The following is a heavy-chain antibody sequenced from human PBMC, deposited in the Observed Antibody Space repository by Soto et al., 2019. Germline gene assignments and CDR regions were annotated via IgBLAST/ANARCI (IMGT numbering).Heavy chain of an antibody. CDR3: TTGRVFRGYSYGAVNYYYYGMDV. V-gene: IGHV3-15*01. CDR2: IKSKTDGGTT. Sequence: PGGSLRLSCAASGFTFSNAWMSWVRQAPGKGLEWVGRIKSKTDGGTTDYAAPVKGRFTISRDDSKNTLYLQMNSLKTEDTAVYYCTTGRVFRGYSYGAVNYYYYGMDVWGQGTTVTVSS. CDR1: GFTFSNAW. J-gene: IGHJ6*02. D-gene: IGHD5-18*01.